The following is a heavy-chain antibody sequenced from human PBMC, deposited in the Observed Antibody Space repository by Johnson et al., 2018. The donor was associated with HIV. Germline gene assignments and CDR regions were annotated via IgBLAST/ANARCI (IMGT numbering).Heavy chain of an antibody. J-gene: IGHJ3*02. CDR1: GFTFSSYG. Sequence: QVQLVESGGGVVQPGRSLRLSCAASGFTFSSYGMHWVRQAPGKGLEWVAVISYDGSNKNYEDSVKGRFTISRDNSKNTLYLQMNSLRADDTAVYYCSRAKSIAIRGGVFDIWGHGTTITVSS. V-gene: IGHV3-30*19. CDR2: ISYDGSNK. D-gene: IGHD6-6*01. CDR3: SRAKSIAIRGGVFDI.